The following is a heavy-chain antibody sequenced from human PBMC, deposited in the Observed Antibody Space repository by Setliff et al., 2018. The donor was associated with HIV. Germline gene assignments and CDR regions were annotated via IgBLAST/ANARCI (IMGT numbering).Heavy chain of an antibody. CDR3: TRFLRKRGYNYGLDY. CDR2: IRSKAYGATA. D-gene: IGHD5-18*01. J-gene: IGHJ4*02. Sequence: GGSLRLSCAASGFTFSAYSMNWVRQAPGKGLEWVGFIRSKAYGATAEYAASVKGRLTISRDDSKSIAYLHMNNLKTEDTAVYYCTRFLRKRGYNYGLDYWGQGTLVTVSS. V-gene: IGHV3-49*04. CDR1: GFTFSAYS.